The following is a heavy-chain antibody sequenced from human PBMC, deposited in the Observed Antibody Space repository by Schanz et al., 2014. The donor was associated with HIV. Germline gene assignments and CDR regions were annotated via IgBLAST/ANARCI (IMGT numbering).Heavy chain of an antibody. CDR3: ARGRRDVSMIILYWFDP. J-gene: IGHJ5*02. CDR1: GYTFTSYD. V-gene: IGHV1-8*01. D-gene: IGHD3-22*01. Sequence: QVQLVQSGAEVKKPGASVKVSCKASGYTFTSYDIHWVRQATGQGLEWMGWMNPNSGNTGYAQKFQGRVTMTRNTSISTAYMELSSLTSEDTAVYYCARGRRDVSMIILYWFDPWGQGTLVTVSS. CDR2: MNPNSGNT.